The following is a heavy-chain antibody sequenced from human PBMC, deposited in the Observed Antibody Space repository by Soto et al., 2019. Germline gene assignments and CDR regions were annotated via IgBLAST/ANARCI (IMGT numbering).Heavy chain of an antibody. CDR1: GGSISSYY. D-gene: IGHD6-6*01. CDR3: ARGYEYRCGPFDY. Sequence: QVQLQESGPGLVKPSETLSLTCTVSGGSISSYYWSWIRQPPGKGLEWIGYIYYSGSTNYNPSLKSRVTIPVDTSKNQFSRKLSSVTAADTAVYYCARGYEYRCGPFDYWGQGTLVTVSS. CDR2: IYYSGST. J-gene: IGHJ4*02. V-gene: IGHV4-59*01.